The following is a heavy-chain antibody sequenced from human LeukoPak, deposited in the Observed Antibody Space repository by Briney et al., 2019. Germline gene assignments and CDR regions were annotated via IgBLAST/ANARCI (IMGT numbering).Heavy chain of an antibody. CDR3: AKSPKAYQNGYYFDY. Sequence: GGSLRLSCAASGFTFSSYGMHWVRQAPGKGLEWVAVISYDGSDKYYAESVKGRFTISRDNAKKTLYLQMSSLRAEDTAVYYCAKSPKAYQNGYYFDYWGQGTLVTVSS. CDR1: GFTFSSYG. D-gene: IGHD2-8*01. J-gene: IGHJ4*02. CDR2: ISYDGSDK. V-gene: IGHV3-30*18.